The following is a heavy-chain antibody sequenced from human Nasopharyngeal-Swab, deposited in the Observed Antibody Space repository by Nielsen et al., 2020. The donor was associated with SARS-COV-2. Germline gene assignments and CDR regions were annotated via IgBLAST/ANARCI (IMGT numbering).Heavy chain of an antibody. CDR1: GFTFSTYA. J-gene: IGHJ3*02. D-gene: IGHD1-26*01. CDR2: IDAGGGNT. V-gene: IGHV3-23*01. Sequence: GESLKISCAASGFTFSTYAMTWVRQAPGKGLEWVSTIDAGGGNTWYADSVKGRFTISRDNSKSTLYLQMNSLRADDTAVYYCAEVRSPLVGATEGAFDIWGQGTMVTVSS. CDR3: AEVRSPLVGATEGAFDI.